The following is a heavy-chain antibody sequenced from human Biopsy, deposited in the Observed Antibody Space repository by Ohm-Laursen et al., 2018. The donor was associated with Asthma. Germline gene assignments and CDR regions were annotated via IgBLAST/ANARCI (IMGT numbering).Heavy chain of an antibody. D-gene: IGHD1-1*01. V-gene: IGHV3-30*18. CDR2: ISYDGSKK. Sequence: SLRLSCSASGFTFSSYGMHWVRQAPGKGLEWVAVISYDGSKKYYADSVKGRFTISRDNSKNTLYLQMNSLRAEDTAVYYCAKESGSNYAFDIWGQGTMVTVSS. CDR1: GFTFSSYG. J-gene: IGHJ3*02. CDR3: AKESGSNYAFDI.